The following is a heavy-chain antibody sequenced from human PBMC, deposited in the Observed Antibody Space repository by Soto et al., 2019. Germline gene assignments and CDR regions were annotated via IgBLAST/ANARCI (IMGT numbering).Heavy chain of an antibody. CDR1: GGSVSSGSYY. CDR2: IFHSGTT. J-gene: IGHJ4*02. Sequence: QVQLQESGPGLVKPSETLSLTCTVSGGSVSSGSYYWSWIRQPPGKGLEWIGNIFHSGTTNYNPSLKSRVIISVYTPTNQFSLKLSSLTAADTAVYYCARVRITGPVDSWGQGNLVTVSS. CDR3: ARVRITGPVDS. V-gene: IGHV4-61*01. D-gene: IGHD3-10*01.